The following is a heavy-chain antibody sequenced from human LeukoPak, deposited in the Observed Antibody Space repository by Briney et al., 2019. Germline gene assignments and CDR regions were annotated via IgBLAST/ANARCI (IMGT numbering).Heavy chain of an antibody. CDR1: GYTFTSSG. D-gene: IGHD2-15*01. Sequence: ASVKVSCKASGYTFTSSGISWVRQAPGQGLEWMGWISAYNGNTNYAQNLQGRLTMTRDTSTSAAYMELRSLRSDDTAVYYCARFGLVVAGYMDVWGKGTTVTVSS. CDR3: ARFGLVVAGYMDV. J-gene: IGHJ6*04. V-gene: IGHV1-18*01. CDR2: ISAYNGNT.